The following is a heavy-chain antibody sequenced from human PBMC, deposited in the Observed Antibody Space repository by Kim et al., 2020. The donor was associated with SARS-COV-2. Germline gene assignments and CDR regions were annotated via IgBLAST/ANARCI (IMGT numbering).Heavy chain of an antibody. D-gene: IGHD3-10*01. Sequence: SETLSLTCTVSGGSISSYYWSWIRQPPGKGLEWIGYIYYSGSTNYNPSLKSRVTISVDTSKNQFSLKLSSVTAADTAVYYCARARTMVRGDWFDPWGQGTLVTVSS. V-gene: IGHV4-59*01. CDR1: GGSISSYY. CDR3: ARARTMVRGDWFDP. CDR2: IYYSGST. J-gene: IGHJ5*02.